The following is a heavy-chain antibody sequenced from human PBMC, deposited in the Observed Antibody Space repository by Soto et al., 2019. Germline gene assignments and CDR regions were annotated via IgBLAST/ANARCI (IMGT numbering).Heavy chain of an antibody. CDR3: ARGNYDFWSGYSSYYFDY. CDR2: ISSSSSYI. Sequence: GGSLRLSCAASGFTFSSYSMNWVRQAPGKGLEWVSSISSSSSYIYYADSVKGRFTISRDNAKNSLYLQMNSLRAEDTAVYYCARGNYDFWSGYSSYYFDYWGQGTLVTVSS. CDR1: GFTFSSYS. J-gene: IGHJ4*02. V-gene: IGHV3-21*01. D-gene: IGHD3-3*01.